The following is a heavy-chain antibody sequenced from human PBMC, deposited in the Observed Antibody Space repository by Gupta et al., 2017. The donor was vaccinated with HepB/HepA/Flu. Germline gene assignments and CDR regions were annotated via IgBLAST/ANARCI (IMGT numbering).Heavy chain of an antibody. V-gene: IGHV3-33*01. Sequence: QVQLVESGGGVVQPGRPLRLSCAASGFTFSSYGMHWVRQAPGKGLEWVAVIWYDGSNKYYADSVKGRFTISRDNSKNTLYLQMNSLRAEDTAVYYCARDGYYDFWSGTLDYWGQGTLVTVSS. J-gene: IGHJ4*02. CDR1: GFTFSSYG. D-gene: IGHD3-3*01. CDR3: ARDGYYDFWSGTLDY. CDR2: IWYDGSNK.